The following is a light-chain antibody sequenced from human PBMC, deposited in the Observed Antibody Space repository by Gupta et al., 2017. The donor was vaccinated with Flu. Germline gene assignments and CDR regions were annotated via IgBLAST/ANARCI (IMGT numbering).Light chain of an antibody. J-gene: IGKJ4*01. V-gene: IGKV1-39*01. CDR2: AAS. Sequence: DIQMTQSPSSLSASVGDRVTITCRASQSISSYLNWYQQKPGKAPKLLIYAASSLQSGVPSRFSGSGSGTDFTLTISSRQPEDFAPYYCQQSYSTPRLTFGGGTKVEIK. CDR3: QQSYSTPRLT. CDR1: QSISSY.